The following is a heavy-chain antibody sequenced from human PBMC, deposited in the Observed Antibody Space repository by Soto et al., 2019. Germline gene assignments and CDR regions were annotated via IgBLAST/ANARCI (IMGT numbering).Heavy chain of an antibody. V-gene: IGHV4-38-2*01. CDR3: ARVVH. Sequence: PTESLSDTSAVSGYSISRGYFGGWLRKHPGKGPEWLASIYNGATTYYNPSIKSRVTLSIDMTNNHVSLILNSVTAADTAVYYCARVVHW. CDR2: IYNGATT. J-gene: IGHJ1*01. D-gene: IGHD2-15*01. CDR1: GYSISRGYF.